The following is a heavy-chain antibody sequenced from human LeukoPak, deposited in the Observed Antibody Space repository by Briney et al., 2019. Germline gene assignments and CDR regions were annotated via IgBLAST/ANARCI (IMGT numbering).Heavy chain of an antibody. J-gene: IGHJ6*03. CDR2: IIPIFGTA. V-gene: IGHV1-69*13. D-gene: IGHD1-26*01. CDR1: GGTFSSYA. CDR3: AKDVGTVEGGSSDMDV. Sequence: ASVKVSCKASGGTFSSYAISWVRQAPGQGLEWMGGIIPIFGTANYAQKFQGRVTITADESTSTAYMELSSLRSEDTAVYYCAKDVGTVEGGSSDMDVWGKGTTVTVSS.